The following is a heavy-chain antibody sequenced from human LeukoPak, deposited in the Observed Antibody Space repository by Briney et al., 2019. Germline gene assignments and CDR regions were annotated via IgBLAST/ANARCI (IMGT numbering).Heavy chain of an antibody. D-gene: IGHD3-10*01. CDR3: ARDPPMGYFDY. CDR2: IYYSGST. V-gene: IGHV4-39*02. CDR1: GGSISSSSYY. Sequence: SETLSLTCTVSGGSISSSSYYWGWIRQPPGKGLEWIGSIYYSGSTYYNPSLKSRVTISVDTSKNQFSLKLSSVTAADTAVYYCARDPPMGYFDYWGQGTLVTVSS. J-gene: IGHJ4*02.